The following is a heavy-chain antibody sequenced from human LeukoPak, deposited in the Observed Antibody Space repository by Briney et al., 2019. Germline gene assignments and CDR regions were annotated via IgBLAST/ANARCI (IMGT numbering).Heavy chain of an antibody. J-gene: IGHJ4*02. V-gene: IGHV3-23*01. D-gene: IGHD1-26*01. Sequence: GGSLRPSCAASGFTFSSYAMSWVRQAPGKGLEWVSAISGSGGSTYYADSVKGRFTISRDNSKNTLYLQMNSLRAEDTAVYYCASNLVGATLAFDYWGQGTLVTVSS. CDR1: GFTFSSYA. CDR2: ISGSGGST. CDR3: ASNLVGATLAFDY.